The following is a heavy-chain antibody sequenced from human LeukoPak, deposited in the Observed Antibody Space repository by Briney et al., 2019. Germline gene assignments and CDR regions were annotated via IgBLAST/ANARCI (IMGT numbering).Heavy chain of an antibody. CDR3: TTEVDYYDSSGYYDDY. J-gene: IGHJ4*02. CDR2: IKCITDGGTT. D-gene: IGHD3-22*01. V-gene: IGHV3-15*01. Sequence: PGGSLRLSCAASGFTFSNAWMSWVRQATGKGLGWVGRIKCITDGGTTDYAAPVKGRFTISRDDSKNSLYLQMNSLKTEDTAVYYCTTEVDYYDSSGYYDDYWGQGTLVTVSS. CDR1: GFTFSNAW.